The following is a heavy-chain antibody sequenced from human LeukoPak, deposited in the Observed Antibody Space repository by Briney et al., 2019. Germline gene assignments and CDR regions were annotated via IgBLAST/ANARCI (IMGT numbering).Heavy chain of an antibody. D-gene: IGHD3-3*01. J-gene: IGHJ4*02. CDR3: ASEVGYRSLGY. CDR1: GFSFSNYG. V-gene: IGHV3-43*01. CDR2: ITWKSHRT. Sequence: GGSLRLSCAASGFSFSNYGMHWVRQTPGRGLEWVSFITWKSHRTHYADSVKGRFTVSRDNSKDSLYLQMNSLRTEDTGLYHCASEVGYRSLGYLGQGTLVTVSS.